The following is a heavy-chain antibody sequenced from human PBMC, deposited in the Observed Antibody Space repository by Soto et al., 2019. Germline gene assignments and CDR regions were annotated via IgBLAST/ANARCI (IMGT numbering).Heavy chain of an antibody. V-gene: IGHV3-23*01. CDR1: GFTFSTYA. CDR3: AKDRNYPRDQFHY. J-gene: IGHJ4*02. CDR2: ISANGQGI. Sequence: GGSLRLSCAASGFTFSTYALSWVRQAPGKGLEWVSAISANGQGIYYADSVRGRFTISRDNSKNTIFLHMDSLRAEDTAVYYCAKDRNYPRDQFHYWGQGTLVTV. D-gene: IGHD1-7*01.